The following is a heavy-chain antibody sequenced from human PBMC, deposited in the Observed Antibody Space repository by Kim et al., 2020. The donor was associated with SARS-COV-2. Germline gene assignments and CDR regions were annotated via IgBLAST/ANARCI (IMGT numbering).Heavy chain of an antibody. Sequence: GSLRLSCAVSGLTFSDHYMDWVRQAPGKGLEWVARSRNKANGYSTEYAASVKGRFSISRDFSRNSLYLQMSSLETEDTAMYYCTRVVEGSGRNDYWGQGILVTVSS. CDR1: GLTFSDHY. V-gene: IGHV3-72*01. D-gene: IGHD2-15*01. CDR2: SRNKANGYST. CDR3: TRVVEGSGRNDY. J-gene: IGHJ4*02.